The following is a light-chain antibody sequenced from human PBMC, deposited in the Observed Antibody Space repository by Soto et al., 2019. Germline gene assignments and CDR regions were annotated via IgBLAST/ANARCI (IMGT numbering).Light chain of an antibody. Sequence: QSALTQPPSASGSPGQSVTISCTGTSSDVGYDSVSWYQQHPGKAPKLMIYEVSKRPSGVPDRCSGSKSGNTASLTVSRLRAEDEADYYCSSYAGSDNWVFGGGTKLTVL. CDR3: SSYAGSDNWV. V-gene: IGLV2-8*01. CDR1: SSDVGYDS. CDR2: EVS. J-gene: IGLJ3*02.